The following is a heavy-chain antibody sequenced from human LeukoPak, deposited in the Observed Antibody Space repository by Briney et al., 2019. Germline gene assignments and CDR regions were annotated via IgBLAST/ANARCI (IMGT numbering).Heavy chain of an antibody. CDR3: AREAVAGYSSGRFDY. V-gene: IGHV3-30-3*01. CDR1: GFTFSSYA. J-gene: IGHJ4*02. D-gene: IGHD6-19*01. CDR2: ISYDGSNK. Sequence: PGGSLRLSCAASGFTFSSYAMHWVRQAPGKGLEWVAVISYDGSNKYYADSVKGRFTISRDNSKNTLYLQMNSLRAEDTAVYYCAREAVAGYSSGRFDYWGQGTLVTVSS.